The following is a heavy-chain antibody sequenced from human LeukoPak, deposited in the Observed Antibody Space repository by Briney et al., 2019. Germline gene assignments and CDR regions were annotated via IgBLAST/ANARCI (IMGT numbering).Heavy chain of an antibody. CDR1: GYSFLSYC. Sequence: GESLKISCKGSGYSFLSYCIGWVRQMPGKGLEWMGIIYPGDSVTIYSPSFQGQVTISVDKSISTAYLQWNSLKASDTAIYYCARHLKLYYYYYMDVWGKGTTVTVSS. J-gene: IGHJ6*03. D-gene: IGHD2-15*01. CDR3: ARHLKLYYYYYMDV. V-gene: IGHV5-51*01. CDR2: IYPGDSVT.